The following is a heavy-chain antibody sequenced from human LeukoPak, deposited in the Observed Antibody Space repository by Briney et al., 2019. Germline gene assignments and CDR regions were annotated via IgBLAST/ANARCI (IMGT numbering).Heavy chain of an antibody. CDR3: AKDPVAVAFTGFDY. D-gene: IGHD6-19*01. J-gene: IGHJ4*02. Sequence: PGGSLRLSCAASGFTFDDYAMHWVRQAPGKGLEWVSGISWNSGSIGYADSVKGRFTISRDNAKNSLYLQMNSLRAEDTALYYCAKDPVAVAFTGFDYWGQGTLVTVSS. CDR1: GFTFDDYA. V-gene: IGHV3-9*01. CDR2: ISWNSGSI.